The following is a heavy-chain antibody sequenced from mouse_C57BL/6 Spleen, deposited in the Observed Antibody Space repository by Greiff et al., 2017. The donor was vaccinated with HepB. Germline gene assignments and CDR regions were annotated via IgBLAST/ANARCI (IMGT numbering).Heavy chain of an antibody. CDR3: ARWTTVVEGDY. D-gene: IGHD1-1*01. V-gene: IGHV1-80*01. Sequence: QVQLKQSGAELVKPGASVKISCKASGYAFSSYWMNWVKQRPGKGLEWIGQICPGSGSTKYNGKFKSKATLTVDTSSSTAYMQLSSLTSEDSAVYYCARWTTVVEGDYWGQGTTLTVSS. CDR2: ICPGSGST. CDR1: GYAFSSYW. J-gene: IGHJ2*01.